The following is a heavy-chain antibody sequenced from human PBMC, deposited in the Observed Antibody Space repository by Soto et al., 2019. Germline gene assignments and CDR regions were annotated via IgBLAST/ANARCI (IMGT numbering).Heavy chain of an antibody. CDR2: IYYSGST. CDR3: ASRPQNYDFWSGYYPLYYYYGMDV. V-gene: IGHV4-39*01. Sequence: SETLSLTCTVSGGSISSSSYYWGWIRQPPGKGLEWIGSIYYSGSTYYNPSLKSRVTISVDTSKNQFSLKLSSVTATDTAVYYCASRPQNYDFWSGYYPLYYYYGMDVWGQGTTVTVSS. D-gene: IGHD3-3*01. CDR1: GGSISSSSYY. J-gene: IGHJ6*02.